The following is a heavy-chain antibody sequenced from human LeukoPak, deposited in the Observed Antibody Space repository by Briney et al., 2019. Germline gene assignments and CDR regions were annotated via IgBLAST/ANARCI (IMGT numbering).Heavy chain of an antibody. D-gene: IGHD2-21*02. V-gene: IGHV1-69*01. J-gene: IGHJ5*02. CDR3: ARALGRVTENWFDP. Sequence: ASVKVSCKASGGTFSSYAISWVRQAPGQGLEWMGGIIPIFGTANYAQKFQGRVTITADESTSTAYMELSSLRSDDTAVYYCARALGRVTENWFDPWGQGTLVTVSS. CDR1: GGTFSSYA. CDR2: IIPIFGTA.